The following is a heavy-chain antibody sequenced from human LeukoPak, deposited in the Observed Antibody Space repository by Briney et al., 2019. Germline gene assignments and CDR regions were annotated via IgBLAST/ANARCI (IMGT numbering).Heavy chain of an antibody. Sequence: QVQLQESGPGLVKPSQTLSLTCTVSAGSISSGSYYWSWIRQPAGKGLEWIGHIYKSGSTNYNPSLKSRVTVSVDTSKNQFSLKLSSVTAADTAVYYCARHVAALGFDYWGQGTLVTVSS. CDR3: ARHVAALGFDY. J-gene: IGHJ4*02. CDR1: AGSISSGSYY. V-gene: IGHV4-61*02. CDR2: IYKSGST. D-gene: IGHD6-19*01.